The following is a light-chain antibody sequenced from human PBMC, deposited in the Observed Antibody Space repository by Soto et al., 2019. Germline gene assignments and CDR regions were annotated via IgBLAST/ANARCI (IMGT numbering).Light chain of an antibody. Sequence: QSALTQPASVSGSPGQSITISCTGTSSDVGGYNYVSWYQQHPGKAPKLMIYDVSNRPSGVSNRFSGSKSGNTASLTISGLQAEDEADYYFSSYTSSLVVFGGVTKLTVL. J-gene: IGLJ2*01. V-gene: IGLV2-14*01. CDR1: SSDVGGYNY. CDR3: SSYTSSLVV. CDR2: DVS.